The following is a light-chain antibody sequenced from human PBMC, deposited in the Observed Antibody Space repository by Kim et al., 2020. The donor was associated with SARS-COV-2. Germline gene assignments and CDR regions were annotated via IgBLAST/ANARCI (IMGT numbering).Light chain of an antibody. J-gene: IGKJ2*01. Sequence: SVFPGESARRSCKASQSVRNYVAWYQMKPGQAPRVIIFGAYMRASGIPARCIGRGSGTDFTLSISSLQSEDSAFYYCQHYNDWPGTFGQGNKLEI. CDR2: GAY. V-gene: IGKV3-15*01. CDR1: QSVRNY. CDR3: QHYNDWPGT.